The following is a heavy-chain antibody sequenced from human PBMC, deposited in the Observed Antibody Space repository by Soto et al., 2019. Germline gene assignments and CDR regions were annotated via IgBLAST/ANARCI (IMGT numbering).Heavy chain of an antibody. CDR1: GGSISSGVYY. CDR2: IYYSGST. J-gene: IGHJ4*02. CDR3: ASSQDSSGYYGPFDY. D-gene: IGHD3-22*01. Sequence: PSETLSLTCTVPGGSISSGVYYWIWIRQHPGKGLEWIGYIYYSGSTYYNPSLKSRVTISVDTSKNQFSLKLSSVTAADTAVYYCASSQDSSGYYGPFDYWGQGALVTVSS. V-gene: IGHV4-31*03.